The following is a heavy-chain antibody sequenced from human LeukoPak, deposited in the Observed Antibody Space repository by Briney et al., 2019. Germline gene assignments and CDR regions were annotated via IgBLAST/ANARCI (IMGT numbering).Heavy chain of an antibody. J-gene: IGHJ5*02. D-gene: IGHD6-13*01. V-gene: IGHV4-39*07. CDR3: ARDHIESRIAAAGGGFDP. CDR2: IYYSGST. CDR1: GGSISSSSYY. Sequence: SETLSLTCTVSGGSISSSSYYWGWIRQPPGKGLEWIGSIYYSGSTYYNPSLKSRVTISVDTSKNQFSLKLSSVTAADTAVYYCARDHIESRIAAAGGGFDPWGQGTLVTVSS.